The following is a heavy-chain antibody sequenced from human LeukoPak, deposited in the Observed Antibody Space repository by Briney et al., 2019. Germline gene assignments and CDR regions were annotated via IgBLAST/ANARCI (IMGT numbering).Heavy chain of an antibody. J-gene: IGHJ4*02. CDR1: GYTFTGYY. CDR3: ARASNTYSGSYYSFDY. V-gene: IGHV1-2*02. Sequence: GASVKVSCKASGYTFTGYYMHWVRQAPGQGLEWMGWINPNSGGTNYAQKFQGRVTMTRDTSISTAYMELSRLRSDDTAVYYCARASNTYSGSYYSFDYWGQGTLVTVSS. D-gene: IGHD1-26*01. CDR2: INPNSGGT.